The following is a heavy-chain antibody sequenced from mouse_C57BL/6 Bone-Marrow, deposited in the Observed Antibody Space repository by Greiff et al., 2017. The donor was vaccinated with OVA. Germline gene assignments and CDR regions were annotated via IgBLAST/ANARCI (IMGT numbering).Heavy chain of an antibody. V-gene: IGHV1-26*01. Sequence: EVKLQQSGPELVKPGASVKISCKASGYTFTDYYMNWVKQSHGKSLEWIGDINPKNGGTSYNQKFKGKATLTVDKSSSTAYMELRSLTSEVSAVYYCTRDLYWLMDYWCQGTSVTVSS. CDR1: GYTFTDYY. CDR2: INPKNGGT. J-gene: IGHJ4*01. D-gene: IGHD1-1*01. CDR3: TRDLYWLMDY.